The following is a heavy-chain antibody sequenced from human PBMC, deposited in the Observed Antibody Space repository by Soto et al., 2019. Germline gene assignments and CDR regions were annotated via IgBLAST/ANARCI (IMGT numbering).Heavy chain of an antibody. V-gene: IGHV1-24*01. CDR2: FDPEDGET. Sequence: VSVKVSCKVSGHTLTELSMHWVRQAPGKGLEWMGGFDPEDGETIYAQKFQGRVTMTEDTSTDTAYMELSSLRSEDTAVYYCATDLYYYDSESGPNYWGQGTLVTVSS. J-gene: IGHJ4*02. D-gene: IGHD3-22*01. CDR3: ATDLYYYDSESGPNY. CDR1: GHTLTELS.